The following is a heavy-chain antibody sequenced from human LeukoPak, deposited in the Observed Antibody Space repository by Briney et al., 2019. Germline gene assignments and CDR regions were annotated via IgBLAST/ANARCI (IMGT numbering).Heavy chain of an antibody. D-gene: IGHD6-25*01. V-gene: IGHV3-21*06. J-gene: IGHJ3*01. Sequence: GGSLRLSCSASGFTFSSYTMNWVRQAPGKGLEWVSSISSTSTYIHDADSVKGRFTIYRGNAKNSLYLQMNSLRAEDTAMYYCARGMRQIDDAFDLWGQGTMVTVSS. CDR2: ISSTSTYI. CDR1: GFTFSSYT. CDR3: ARGMRQIDDAFDL.